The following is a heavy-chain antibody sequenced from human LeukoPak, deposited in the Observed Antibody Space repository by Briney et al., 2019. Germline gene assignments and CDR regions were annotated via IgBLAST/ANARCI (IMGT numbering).Heavy chain of an antibody. J-gene: IGHJ4*02. D-gene: IGHD1-26*01. CDR2: MGYGGRT. Sequence: SETLSLTCTVSGGSISSSSYYWGWIRQPPGKGLEWIGTMGYGGRTYFSPSLKSRVSLSIDMSRTYFSLILKSVSAADTAVYYCARTKGRAVGQTAFQYWGQGTLVTVSA. CDR1: GGSISSSSYY. V-gene: IGHV4-39*07. CDR3: ARTKGRAVGQTAFQY.